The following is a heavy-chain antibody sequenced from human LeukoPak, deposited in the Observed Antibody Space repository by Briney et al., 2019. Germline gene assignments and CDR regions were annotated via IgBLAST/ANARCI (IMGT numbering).Heavy chain of an antibody. V-gene: IGHV4-59*11. CDR2: IYYSGST. CDR1: GGSISSHY. D-gene: IGHD2-8*01. Sequence: KPSETLSLTCTVSGGSISSHYWSWIRQPPGKGLEWIGYIYYSGSTNYNPSFKSRVTISVDTSKNQFSLKLSSVTAADTAVYYCARVNPHIVLMVYAQGWFDPWGQGTLVTVSS. J-gene: IGHJ5*02. CDR3: ARVNPHIVLMVYAQGWFDP.